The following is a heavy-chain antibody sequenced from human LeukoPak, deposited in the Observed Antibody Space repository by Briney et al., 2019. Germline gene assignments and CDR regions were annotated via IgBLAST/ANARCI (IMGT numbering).Heavy chain of an antibody. D-gene: IGHD6-19*01. CDR2: ISGVVDAT. Sequence: GGSLRLACAAPGFTFSSFAMTWVRQAPGKGLEWVALISGVVDATHYADSVKGRFIISRDNSKSTLFLQMNGLRADDSAIYYCAKESKWLPSYWGEGTRVTVSS. V-gene: IGHV3-23*01. J-gene: IGHJ4*02. CDR1: GFTFSSFA. CDR3: AKESKWLPSY.